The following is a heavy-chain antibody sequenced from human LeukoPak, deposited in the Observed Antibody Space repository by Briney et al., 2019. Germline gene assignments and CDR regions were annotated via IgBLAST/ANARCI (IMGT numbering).Heavy chain of an antibody. J-gene: IGHJ5*02. V-gene: IGHV4-34*01. D-gene: IGHD6-13*01. Sequence: PSETLSLTCAVYGGSFSGYYWSWIRQPPGKGLEWIGSIYNSGSTYYNPSLKSRVTISVDTSKNQFSLKLSSVTAADTAVYYCARSYASSWYWNWFDPWGQGTLVTVSS. CDR3: ARSYASSWYWNWFDP. CDR1: GGSFSGYY. CDR2: IYNSGST.